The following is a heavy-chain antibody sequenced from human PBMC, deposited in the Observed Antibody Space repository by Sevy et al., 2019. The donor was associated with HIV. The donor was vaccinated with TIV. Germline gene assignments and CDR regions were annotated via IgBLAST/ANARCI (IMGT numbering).Heavy chain of an antibody. CDR2: INPSGGGT. J-gene: IGHJ4*02. V-gene: IGHV1-46*01. D-gene: IGHD2-21*02. CDR3: ARVESCGGDCYYSDY. CDR1: GCTFTRYY. Sequence: ASVKVSCKASGCTFTRYYIHWVRQAPGQGLECMGIINPSGGGTNYVQKFQGRVTFTRDTSTSTVYMELSSLRSEDTAVYYCARVESCGGDCYYSDYWGQGTQVTVSS.